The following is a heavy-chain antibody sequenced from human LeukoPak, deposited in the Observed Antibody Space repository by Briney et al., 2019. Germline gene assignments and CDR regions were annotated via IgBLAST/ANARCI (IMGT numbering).Heavy chain of an antibody. Sequence: GGSLRLSCAASGFTFDDYAMHWVRHAPGKGLEWVSLISGDGGSTYYADSVKGRFTISRDNSKNSLYLQMNSLRTEDTALYYCAKAVYCSSTSCYGALYGMDVWGQGTTVTVSS. J-gene: IGHJ6*02. CDR1: GFTFDDYA. CDR2: ISGDGGST. V-gene: IGHV3-43*02. CDR3: AKAVYCSSTSCYGALYGMDV. D-gene: IGHD2-2*01.